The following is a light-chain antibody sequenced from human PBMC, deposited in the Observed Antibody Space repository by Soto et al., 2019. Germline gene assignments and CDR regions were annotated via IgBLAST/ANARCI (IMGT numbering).Light chain of an antibody. CDR3: QQYNNWPVT. CDR1: QSVSSN. V-gene: IGKV3-15*01. CDR2: GAS. Sequence: EIVMTQSPATLSVSPGERATLSCRASQSVSSNLAWYQQKPDQAPRLLIYGASTRATGIPARFSGSGSGTEFTLTISSLQSEDFAVYYCQQYNNWPVTFGQGTKV. J-gene: IGKJ1*01.